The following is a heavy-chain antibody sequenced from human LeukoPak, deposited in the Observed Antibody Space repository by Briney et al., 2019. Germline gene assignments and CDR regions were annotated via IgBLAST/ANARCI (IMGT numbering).Heavy chain of an antibody. Sequence: SETLSLTCTVSGGSISSYYWSWIRQPPGKGLEWIGYIYYRGSTNYNPSLKSRVTISVDTSKNQFSLKLSSVTAADTAVYYCARKAYDILTGYALGAFDIWGQGTMVTVSS. CDR1: GGSISSYY. J-gene: IGHJ3*02. D-gene: IGHD3-9*01. V-gene: IGHV4-59*01. CDR2: IYYRGST. CDR3: ARKAYDILTGYALGAFDI.